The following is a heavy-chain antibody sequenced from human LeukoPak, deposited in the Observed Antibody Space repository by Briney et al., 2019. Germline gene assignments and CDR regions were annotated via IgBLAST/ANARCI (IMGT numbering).Heavy chain of an antibody. CDR1: GYTFTSYD. CDR3: ARTLGAVVVVAATPSYYYYMDV. D-gene: IGHD2-15*01. CDR2: MNPNSGNT. Sequence: GASVKVSCKASGYTFTSYDINWVRQATGQGLEWMGRMNPNSGNTGYAQKFQGRVTMTRNTSISTAYMELSSLRSEDTAVYYCARTLGAVVVVAATPSYYYYMDVWGKGTTVTVSS. J-gene: IGHJ6*03. V-gene: IGHV1-8*01.